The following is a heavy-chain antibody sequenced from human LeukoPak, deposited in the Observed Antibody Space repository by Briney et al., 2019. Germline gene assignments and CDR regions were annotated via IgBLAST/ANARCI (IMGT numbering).Heavy chain of an antibody. CDR2: IWYDGYNK. V-gene: IGHV3-33*01. J-gene: IGHJ4*02. CDR3: ARVSHYGSGYYYTLAY. CDR1: GFIFSNYG. D-gene: IGHD3-10*01. Sequence: GGSLRLSCAASGFIFSNYGMHWVRQAPGKGLEWVAGIWYDGYNKFYADSAKGRFTISRDNSKNTLYLQMSSLRAEDTALYYCARVSHYGSGYYYTLAYWGQGTLVTVSS.